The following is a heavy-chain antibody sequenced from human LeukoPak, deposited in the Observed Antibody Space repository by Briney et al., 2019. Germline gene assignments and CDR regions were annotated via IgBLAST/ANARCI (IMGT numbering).Heavy chain of an antibody. CDR3: TTVLGGGLY. V-gene: IGHV1-24*01. D-gene: IGHD3/OR15-3a*01. CDR2: FDPENGET. CDR1: GYTLTELS. J-gene: IGHJ4*02. Sequence: ASVKVSCKVSGYTLTELSIHWVRQAPGKGPEWMGGFDPENGETVYAQKFQDRVTMTEDTSTDTAYMELSSLRSEDTAVYYCTTVLGGGLYWGQGALVTVSS.